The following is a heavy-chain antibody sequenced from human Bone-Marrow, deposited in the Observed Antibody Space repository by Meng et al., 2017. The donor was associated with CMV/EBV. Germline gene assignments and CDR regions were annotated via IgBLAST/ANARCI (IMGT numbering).Heavy chain of an antibody. CDR2: ISWNSGST. V-gene: IGHV3-9*01. CDR1: GFTFDDYA. J-gene: IGHJ6*02. Sequence: SLKISCAASGFTFDDYAMHWVRQAPGKGLEWVSGISWNSGSTGYADSVKGRFTISRDNAKNCLYLQMNSLRPEDTALYYCAKATAGSSSYYYYAMDVWGQGTTVTVSS. D-gene: IGHD1-26*01. CDR3: AKATAGSSSYYYYAMDV.